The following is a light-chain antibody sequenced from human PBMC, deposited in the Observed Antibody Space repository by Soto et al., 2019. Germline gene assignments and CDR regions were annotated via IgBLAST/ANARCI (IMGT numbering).Light chain of an antibody. CDR1: SSNIGNNY. CDR2: ENN. Sequence: QSALTQPPSVSAAPGQKVTISCSGSSSNIGNNYVSWYQQVPGTAPKLLIYENNKRPSGIPDRFSGSKSGTSATLGITGLQTGDEADYYCGTWDSSLSAVVFGGGTQLTVL. CDR3: GTWDSSLSAVV. J-gene: IGLJ2*01. V-gene: IGLV1-51*02.